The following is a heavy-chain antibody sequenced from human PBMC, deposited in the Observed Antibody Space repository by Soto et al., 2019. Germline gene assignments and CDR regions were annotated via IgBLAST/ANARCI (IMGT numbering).Heavy chain of an antibody. J-gene: IGHJ4*02. CDR2: ISAYNGNT. CDR1: GYTFTSYG. Sequence: QVQLVQSGAXVXXPGASVKVSCKASGYTFTSYGISWVRQAPGQGLEWMGWISAYNGNTNYAQKLQGRVTMTTDTSTSTAYMELRSLRSDDTAVYYCARSDCSGGSCYSYYFDYWGQGTLVTVSS. V-gene: IGHV1-18*01. CDR3: ARSDCSGGSCYSYYFDY. D-gene: IGHD2-15*01.